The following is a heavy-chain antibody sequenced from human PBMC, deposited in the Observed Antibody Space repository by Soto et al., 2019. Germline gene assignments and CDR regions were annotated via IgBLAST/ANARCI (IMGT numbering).Heavy chain of an antibody. J-gene: IGHJ5*01. CDR1: GFIFIGSG. D-gene: IGHD3-22*01. V-gene: IGHV3-30*03. CDR3: ARWVGGSMYDNSGKYDS. Sequence: QVQLVESGGGVVQPGRSLRLTCAASGFIFIGSGMHWVRQAPGKGLEWVALVSNDGIRKYYGDSVKGRFTISRDNGENTLYLQMNSLRAEDTAVYYCARWVGGSMYDNSGKYDSWGQGTLVTVSS. CDR2: VSNDGIRK.